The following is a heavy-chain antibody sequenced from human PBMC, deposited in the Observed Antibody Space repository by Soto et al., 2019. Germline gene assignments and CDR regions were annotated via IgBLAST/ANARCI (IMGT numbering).Heavy chain of an antibody. Sequence: PSETLSITCTVSGNSVTGDYWSWIRQPPGKGLEWIGYIYYTGRTNYNPSLKSRVTISVDTSKNQFSLKLNSVTAADTAVYYCAREFNLDYWGQGTLVTVSS. CDR1: GNSVTGDY. V-gene: IGHV4-59*02. CDR3: AREFNLDY. J-gene: IGHJ4*02. CDR2: IYYTGRT.